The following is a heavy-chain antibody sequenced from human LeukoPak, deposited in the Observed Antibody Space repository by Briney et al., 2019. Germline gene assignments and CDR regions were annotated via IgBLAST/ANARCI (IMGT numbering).Heavy chain of an antibody. D-gene: IGHD4/OR15-4a*01. V-gene: IGHV3-48*02. J-gene: IGHJ4*02. CDR2: ISGSTGTT. CDR1: GFTFSTYG. Sequence: GGSLRLSCAASGFTFSTYGMNWVRQAPGKGLEWVSYISGSTGTTYYADSVKGRFTISGDNAKNSLYLQMNSLRDEDTAVYYCARELSPFDYWGQGTLVTVSS. CDR3: ARELSPFDY.